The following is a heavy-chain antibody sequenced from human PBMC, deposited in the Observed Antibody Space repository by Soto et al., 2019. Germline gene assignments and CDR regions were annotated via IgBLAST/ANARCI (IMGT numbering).Heavy chain of an antibody. CDR3: ARESEDLTSNFDY. Sequence: GGSLRLSCEVSGFLFGTSGMHWVCPAQGKGLAWVSGIWLDGSERYYSDSVKGRFTISRDNSKNTLFLQMNSLRVEDTAVYYCARESEDLTSNFDYWGQGTLVTVSS. V-gene: IGHV3-33*01. J-gene: IGHJ4*02. CDR1: GFLFGTSG. CDR2: IWLDGSER.